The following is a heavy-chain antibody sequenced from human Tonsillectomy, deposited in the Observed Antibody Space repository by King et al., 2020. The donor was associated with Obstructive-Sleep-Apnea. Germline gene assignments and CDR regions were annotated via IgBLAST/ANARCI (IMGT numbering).Heavy chain of an antibody. CDR3: AREGSRIVVGPAGKPHYWFDP. CDR2: INPSGGST. D-gene: IGHD2-2*01. V-gene: IGHV1-46*01. J-gene: IGHJ5*02. Sequence: VQLVESGAEVKKTGASVKVSCKASGYTFTSYYMHWVRQAPGQGLEWVGIINPSGGSTLYAQQFQGRVTMTRDTSTSTVYMELSSLRSADTAVYYCAREGSRIVVGPAGKPHYWFDPWGQGTLVTVSS. CDR1: GYTFTSYY.